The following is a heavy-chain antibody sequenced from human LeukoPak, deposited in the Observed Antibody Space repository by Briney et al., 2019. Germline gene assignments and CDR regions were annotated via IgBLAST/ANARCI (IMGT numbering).Heavy chain of an antibody. D-gene: IGHD4-17*01. V-gene: IGHV3-15*01. Sequence: PGGSLRLSCAASGFTFSNAWMSWVRQAPGKGLEWVGRIKSKTDGGTTDYAAPVKGRFTISRDDSKNTLHLQMNSLKTEDTAVYYCTTKRLRSPFDYWGQGTLVTVSS. CDR1: GFTFSNAW. CDR2: IKSKTDGGTT. J-gene: IGHJ4*02. CDR3: TTKRLRSPFDY.